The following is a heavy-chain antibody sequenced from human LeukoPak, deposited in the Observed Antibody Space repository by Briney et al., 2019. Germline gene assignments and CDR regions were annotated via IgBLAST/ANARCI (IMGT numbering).Heavy chain of an antibody. Sequence: PGRSLRLSCAASGFTFSSYAMHWVRQAPGKGLEWVAVISYDGSNKYYADSVKGRFTISRDNSKNTLYLQMNSLRAEDTAVYYCAKTPVGYYDSSGYYSWGQGTLVTVSS. CDR2: ISYDGSNK. V-gene: IGHV3-30*04. D-gene: IGHD3-22*01. CDR3: AKTPVGYYDSSGYYS. J-gene: IGHJ4*02. CDR1: GFTFSSYA.